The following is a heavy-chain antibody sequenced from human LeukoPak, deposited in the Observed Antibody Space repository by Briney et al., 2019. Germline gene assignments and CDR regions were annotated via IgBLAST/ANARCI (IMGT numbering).Heavy chain of an antibody. J-gene: IGHJ4*02. CDR1: GFTFSSFS. V-gene: IGHV3-48*01. CDR3: ARKALLNF. Sequence: PGGSLRLSCVASGFTFSSFSMSWVRQAPGKGLEWISYIGVGSRTIYYADSVKGRFTISRDDAKNSLFLQMVNLRAEDTAVYYCARKALLNFWGQGTQVAVS. CDR2: IGVGSRTI. D-gene: IGHD2/OR15-2a*01.